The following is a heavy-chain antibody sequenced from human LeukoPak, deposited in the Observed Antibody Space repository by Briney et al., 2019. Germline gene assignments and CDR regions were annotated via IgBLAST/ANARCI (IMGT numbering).Heavy chain of an antibody. CDR3: AKSKSIIAVAGTLDY. J-gene: IGHJ4*02. V-gene: IGHV3-30*18. CDR1: AFTFSTYG. CDR2: ISSDGSHK. D-gene: IGHD6-19*01. Sequence: GGSLRLSCAASAFTFSTYGMHWVRQAPGKGLEWVALISSDGSHKYYADSVKGRFTISRDNSKNTLYLQMNSLRAEDTAVYYCAKSKSIIAVAGTLDYWGQGTLVTVSS.